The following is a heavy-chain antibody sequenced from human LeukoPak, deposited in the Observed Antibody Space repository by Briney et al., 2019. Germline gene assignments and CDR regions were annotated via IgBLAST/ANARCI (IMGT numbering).Heavy chain of an antibody. V-gene: IGHV1-46*01. D-gene: IGHD1-1*01. CDR1: GYTFTGNY. Sequence: ASVKVSCKASGYTFTGNYMHWVRQAPGQGLEWMGIIDPSGGSTSYAQKFQGRVTMTRDTSTSTVYMELSSLRSEDTAVYYCARDNTTTGLLDYWGQGTLVTVSS. J-gene: IGHJ4*02. CDR3: ARDNTTTGLLDY. CDR2: IDPSGGST.